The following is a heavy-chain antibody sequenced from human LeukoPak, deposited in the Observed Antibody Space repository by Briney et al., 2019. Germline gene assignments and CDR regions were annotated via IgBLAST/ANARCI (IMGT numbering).Heavy chain of an antibody. V-gene: IGHV1-18*01. Sequence: ASVKVSCKASGYTFTSYGISWARQAPGQGLEWMGWISAYNGNTNYAQKLQGRVTMTTDTSTSTAYMELRSLRSDNTAVYYCARPNYYDSSGSLDYWGQGTLVTVSS. J-gene: IGHJ4*02. CDR2: ISAYNGNT. D-gene: IGHD3-22*01. CDR3: ARPNYYDSSGSLDY. CDR1: GYTFTSYG.